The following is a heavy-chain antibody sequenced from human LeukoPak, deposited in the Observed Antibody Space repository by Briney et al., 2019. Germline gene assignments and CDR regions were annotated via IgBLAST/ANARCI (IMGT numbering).Heavy chain of an antibody. CDR2: INPSSGRT. V-gene: IGHV1-46*01. Sequence: ASVKDSCVESRYTITGDNMSWGRQAPGQGLEWMGIINPSSGRTTYAQKFQGRVTMTRDTSTSTAYMELTSLRSEDTAVFYCAKGGLTVRIGVDPGGQGQVITVSS. J-gene: IGHJ5*02. D-gene: IGHD3/OR15-3a*01. CDR1: RYTITGDN. CDR3: AKGGLTVRIGVDP.